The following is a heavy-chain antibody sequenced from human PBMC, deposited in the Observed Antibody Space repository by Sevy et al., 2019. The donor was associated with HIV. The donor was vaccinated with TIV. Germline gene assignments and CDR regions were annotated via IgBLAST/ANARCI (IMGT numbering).Heavy chain of an antibody. Sequence: ASVKVSCKVSGYTLTELSMHWVRQAPGKGLEWMGGFDPEDGETIYAQKFQGRVTMTEDTSTDTAYMELSSLRSEDTAVYYCATRKAYYDILTGYYKDGNWVAFDIWDQGTMVTVSS. D-gene: IGHD3-9*01. V-gene: IGHV1-24*01. CDR2: FDPEDGET. CDR1: GYTLTELS. CDR3: ATRKAYYDILTGYYKDGNWVAFDI. J-gene: IGHJ3*02.